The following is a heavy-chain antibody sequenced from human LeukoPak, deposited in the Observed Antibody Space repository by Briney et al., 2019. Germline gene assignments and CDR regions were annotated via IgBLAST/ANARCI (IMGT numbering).Heavy chain of an antibody. CDR2: TSYDGSTK. Sequence: GGSLRLSCAVSGFTFSNYGMHWVRQAPGKGLEWVALTSYDGSTKYYADSVKGRFFISKDNSRNTLYLQMNSLRVEDTAMYYCAKPSGEYFDYWGQGTLVTVSS. CDR1: GFTFSNYG. J-gene: IGHJ4*02. V-gene: IGHV3-30*18. CDR3: AKPSGEYFDY.